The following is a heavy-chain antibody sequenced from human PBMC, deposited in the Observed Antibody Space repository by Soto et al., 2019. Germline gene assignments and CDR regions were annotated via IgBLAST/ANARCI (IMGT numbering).Heavy chain of an antibody. J-gene: IGHJ3*02. CDR3: AGGGGVGVAGSAAFDM. V-gene: IGHV1-2*02. D-gene: IGHD3-3*01. CDR1: GYPVTAYY. Sequence: QLHLVQSGAVVKKPGASVTVSCSASGYPVTAYYMHWVRQAPGRGLEWMGGINPATGAAKYTQTFQGRVPMTRDTSQSTVFMELGGLTSGDTAVFFWAGGGGVGVAGSAAFDMWGQGTLVTVSS. CDR2: INPATGAA.